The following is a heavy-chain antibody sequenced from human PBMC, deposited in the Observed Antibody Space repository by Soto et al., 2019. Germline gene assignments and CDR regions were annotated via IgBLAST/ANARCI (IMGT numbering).Heavy chain of an antibody. CDR2: ITYDGDNE. CDR3: AKDGGPVYCIRPGCSAKHFDY. Sequence: QVQLVESGGGVVQPGRSLRLSCAASGFSFSNYAMHWVRQAPGKGLEWLAIITYDGDNEYYADSVRGRFTISRDNSKNTLNLQKNTLIHEDTAVYACAKDGGPVYCIRPGCSAKHFDYWGQGTLVTVSS. V-gene: IGHV3-30*18. CDR1: GFSFSNYA. J-gene: IGHJ4*02. D-gene: IGHD2-2*01.